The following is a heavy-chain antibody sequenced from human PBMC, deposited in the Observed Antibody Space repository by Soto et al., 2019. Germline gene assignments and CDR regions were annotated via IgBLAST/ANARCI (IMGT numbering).Heavy chain of an antibody. J-gene: IGHJ4*02. CDR1: GGSISSYY. CDR3: ATTPISSSWYTNSEIYSEY. V-gene: IGHV4-59*01. D-gene: IGHD6-13*01. Sequence: PSETLSLTCTVSGGSISSYYWSWIRQPPGKGLEWIGYIYYSVSTNYNPSLKSRVTISVDTSKNQFSLKLSSVTAADTAVYYCATTPISSSWYTNSEIYSEYWGQGNLVTVSS. CDR2: IYYSVST.